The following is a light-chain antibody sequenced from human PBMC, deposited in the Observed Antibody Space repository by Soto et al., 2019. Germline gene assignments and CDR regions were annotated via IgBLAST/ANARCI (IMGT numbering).Light chain of an antibody. CDR2: QDS. Sequence: SYELTQPPSVSVSPGKTASITCSGDKLGDKYACWYQQKPGQSPVLVIYQDSKRPSGIPERFSGSNSGNTATLTISGTQAMVEADYYCQAWDSSTVVFGGGTKLTVL. CDR3: QAWDSSTVV. J-gene: IGLJ2*01. CDR1: KLGDKY. V-gene: IGLV3-1*01.